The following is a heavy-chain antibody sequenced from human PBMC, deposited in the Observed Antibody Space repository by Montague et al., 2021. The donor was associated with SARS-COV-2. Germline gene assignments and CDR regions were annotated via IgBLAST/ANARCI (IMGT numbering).Heavy chain of an antibody. Sequence: SETLSLTCTVSGGSISSLPYYWGWIRQSPGKGLEWIGNVFYSGSTYYNPSPRSRVTVSVDTSKNQFTLRLRSVTATVTAIYYCARRAGVVGDTRFDYWGQGILVPVSS. CDR3: ARRAGVVGDTRFDY. V-gene: IGHV4-39*01. J-gene: IGHJ4*01. CDR1: GGSISSLPYY. CDR2: VFYSGST. D-gene: IGHD1-26*01.